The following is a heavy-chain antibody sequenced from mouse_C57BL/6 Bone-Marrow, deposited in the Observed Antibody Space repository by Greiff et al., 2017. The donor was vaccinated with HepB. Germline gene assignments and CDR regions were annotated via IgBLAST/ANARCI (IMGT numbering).Heavy chain of an antibody. Sequence: EVMLVESGGGLVKPGGSLKLSCAASGFTFSDYGMHWVRQAPEKGLEWVAYISSGSSTIYYADTVKGRFTISRDNAKNTLFLQMTSLRSEDTAMYYCAKHYYGSSYGGYAMDYWGQGTSVTVSS. CDR2: ISSGSSTI. J-gene: IGHJ4*01. CDR1: GFTFSDYG. D-gene: IGHD1-1*01. CDR3: AKHYYGSSYGGYAMDY. V-gene: IGHV5-17*01.